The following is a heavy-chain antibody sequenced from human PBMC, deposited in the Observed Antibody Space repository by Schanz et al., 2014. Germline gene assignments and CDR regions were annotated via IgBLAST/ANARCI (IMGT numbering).Heavy chain of an antibody. CDR1: RSTFSSYT. Sequence: QVQLVQSGAELRKPGSSVKVSCKASRSTFSSYTISWVRQARGQGLEWVGRFIPILDVGNYAQKFQGRVTMTTDTSTSTSYMELTSLRFDDTAVYYCARDFSAYVGNYFDYWGQGTLVTVSS. V-gene: IGHV1-69*09. D-gene: IGHD5-12*01. J-gene: IGHJ4*02. CDR3: ARDFSAYVGNYFDY. CDR2: FIPILDVG.